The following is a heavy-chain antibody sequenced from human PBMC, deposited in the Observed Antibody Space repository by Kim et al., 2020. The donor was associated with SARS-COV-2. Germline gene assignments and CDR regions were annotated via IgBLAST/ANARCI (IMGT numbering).Heavy chain of an antibody. D-gene: IGHD3-22*01. CDR1: GFSFSTYG. J-gene: IGHJ4*02. V-gene: IGHV3-33*01. CDR3: TGEQYYYDYSTATHSDFDY. CDR2: IWYDGKKK. Sequence: GGSLRLSCAASGFSFSTYGMHWVRQAPGKGLEWLAVIWYDGKKKYYADSVKGRFTNSRDNSKNILYLEMNSLRAEDTAIYYCTGEQYYYDYSTATHSDFDYWGEGALVTVSS.